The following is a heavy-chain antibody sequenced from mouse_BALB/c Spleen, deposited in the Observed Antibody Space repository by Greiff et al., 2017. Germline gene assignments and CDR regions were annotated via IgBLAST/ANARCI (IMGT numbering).Heavy chain of an antibody. J-gene: IGHJ4*01. CDR1: GYSITSGYY. V-gene: IGHV3-6*02. CDR2: ISYDGSN. Sequence: ASQSLSLTCSVTGYSITSGYYWNWIRQFPGNKLEWMGYISYDGSNNYNPSLKNRISITRDTSKNQFFLKLNSVTTEDTATYYCASWYYAMDYWGQGTSVTVSS. CDR3: ASWYYAMDY.